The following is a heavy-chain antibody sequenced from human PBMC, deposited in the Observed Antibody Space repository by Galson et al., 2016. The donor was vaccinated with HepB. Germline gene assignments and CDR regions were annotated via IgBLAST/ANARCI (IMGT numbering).Heavy chain of an antibody. V-gene: IGHV3-30-3*01. Sequence: SLRLSCAASGFIFSVYNMNWARQAPGKGLEWVAGISFDGSNKYYADSVKGRFTISRDNSKNTLYLQVNSLRPEDTAVHYCARSKGYYYYAMDVWGQGTTVTVSS. CDR1: GFIFSVYN. CDR3: ARSKGYYYYAMDV. J-gene: IGHJ6*02. CDR2: ISFDGSNK.